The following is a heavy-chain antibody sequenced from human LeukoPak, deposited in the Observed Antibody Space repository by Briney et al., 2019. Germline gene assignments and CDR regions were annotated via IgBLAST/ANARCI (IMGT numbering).Heavy chain of an antibody. D-gene: IGHD6-19*01. V-gene: IGHV3-33*01. CDR3: ARAADSSGWYKEIDY. Sequence: HAGRSLRLSCAASGFTFSSYGMHWVRQAPGKGLEWVAVIWYDGSNKYYADSVKGRFTISRDNSKNTLYLQMNSLRAEDTAVYYCARAADSSGWYKEIDYWGQGTLVTVSS. CDR2: IWYDGSNK. CDR1: GFTFSSYG. J-gene: IGHJ4*02.